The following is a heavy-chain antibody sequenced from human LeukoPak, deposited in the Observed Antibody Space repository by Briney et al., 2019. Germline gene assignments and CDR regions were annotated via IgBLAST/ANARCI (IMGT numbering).Heavy chain of an antibody. D-gene: IGHD4-23*01. CDR2: IYYSGST. V-gene: IGHV4-30-4*01. Sequence: SETLSLTCTVSGGSISRGDYYWSWIRQPPGKGREWIGYIYYSGSTYYNPSLKSRVTISVDTSKNQFSLKLSSVTAADTAVYYCARAGGDYGGNSGFDYWGQGTLVTVS. CDR3: ARAGGDYGGNSGFDY. J-gene: IGHJ4*02. CDR1: GGSISRGDYY.